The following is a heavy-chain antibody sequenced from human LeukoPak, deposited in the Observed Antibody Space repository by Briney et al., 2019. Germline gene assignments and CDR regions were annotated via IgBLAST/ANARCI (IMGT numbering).Heavy chain of an antibody. J-gene: IGHJ3*02. Sequence: GGSLRLSCAASGFTFSSYGMHWVRQAPGKGLEWVAVIWYDGSNKYYADSVKGRFTISRDNSKNTLYLQMNSLRAEDTAVYHCAKDRSGGDYDAFDIWGQGTMVTVSS. CDR1: GFTFSSYG. CDR3: AKDRSGGDYDAFDI. V-gene: IGHV3-33*06. D-gene: IGHD2-21*02. CDR2: IWYDGSNK.